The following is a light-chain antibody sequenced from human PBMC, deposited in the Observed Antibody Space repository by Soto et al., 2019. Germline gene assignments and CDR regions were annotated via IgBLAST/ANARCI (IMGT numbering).Light chain of an antibody. Sequence: IVLTQSPGTLSLSPGERATLSCRASQSVSSSFLAWYQQKPGQATMLVFYGASSRATGIPDRVSGSGSGTDFTLAISRLEPEDFAVYSCQQYDRSPWTCGQGTKLEIK. J-gene: IGKJ1*01. CDR3: QQYDRSPWT. V-gene: IGKV3-20*01. CDR1: QSVSSSF. CDR2: GAS.